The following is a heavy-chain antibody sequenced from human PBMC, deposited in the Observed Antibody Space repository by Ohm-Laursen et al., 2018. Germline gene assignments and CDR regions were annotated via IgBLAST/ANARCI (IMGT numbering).Heavy chain of an antibody. Sequence: SLRLSCAASGFTFSSYGMHWVRQAPGKGLEWVAVISYDGSNKYYADSVKGRFTISRDNSKNTLYLQMNSLRAEDTAVYYCAKAHLKNLDYWGQGSLVTVSS. CDR3: AKAHLKNLDY. CDR2: ISYDGSNK. CDR1: GFTFSSYG. J-gene: IGHJ4*02. D-gene: IGHD1-14*01. V-gene: IGHV3-30*18.